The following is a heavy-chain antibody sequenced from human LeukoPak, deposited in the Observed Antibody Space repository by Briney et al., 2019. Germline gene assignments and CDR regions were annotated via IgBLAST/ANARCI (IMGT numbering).Heavy chain of an antibody. V-gene: IGHV4-59*01. CDR2: IYYSGST. D-gene: IGHD2-21*01. Sequence: SETLSFICTVSGGSISSYYWSWIRQPPGKGLEWIGYIYYSGSTNYNPSLKSRVTISVDTSKNQFSLKLSSVTAADTAVYYCASGAYFPGGAFDIWGQGTMVTVSS. CDR1: GGSISSYY. J-gene: IGHJ3*02. CDR3: ASGAYFPGGAFDI.